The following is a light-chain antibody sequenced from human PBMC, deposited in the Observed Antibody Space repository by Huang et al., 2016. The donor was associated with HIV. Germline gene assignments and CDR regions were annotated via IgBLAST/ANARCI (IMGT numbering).Light chain of an antibody. CDR3: QQYYSLPQT. CDR2: WAS. V-gene: IGKV4-1*01. J-gene: IGKJ1*01. CDR1: QSVYASSTSKDY. Sequence: DIIMSQSPESLTVSLGERATLNCRSSQSVYASSTSKDYMAWFQQNPGQPPQLLLFWASSREVGVPDRFRGSGSGTHFTLTIANLQPEDAAIYYCQQYYSLPQTFGQGTRV.